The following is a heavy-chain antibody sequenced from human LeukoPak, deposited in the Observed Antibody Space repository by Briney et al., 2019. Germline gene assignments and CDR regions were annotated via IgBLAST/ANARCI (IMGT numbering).Heavy chain of an antibody. CDR1: GFTFSSYS. D-gene: IGHD6-13*01. J-gene: IGHJ4*02. CDR2: ISSSSSTI. V-gene: IGHV3-48*01. Sequence: GGSLRLSCAASGFTFSSYSMNWVRQAPGKGLEWVSYISSSSSTIYYADSVKGRLTISRDNAKNSLYLQMNSLRAEDTAVYYCARDGAGTFDYWGQGTLVTVSS. CDR3: ARDGAGTFDY.